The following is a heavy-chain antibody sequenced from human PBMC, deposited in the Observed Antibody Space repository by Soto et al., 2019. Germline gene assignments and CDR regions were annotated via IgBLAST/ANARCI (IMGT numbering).Heavy chain of an antibody. Sequence: SETLSLTCTVSGGSISSSTYYWGWIRQPPGKGLECVGTIYYDGSAYYNPSLKSRVTISVDTSKNQFSLKLSSVTAADTAVYYCARFTYYDFWSGPTQYYYYGMDVWGQVTTVSVS. CDR3: ARFTYYDFWSGPTQYYYYGMDV. D-gene: IGHD3-3*01. CDR1: GGSISSSTYY. V-gene: IGHV4-39*07. CDR2: IYYDGSA. J-gene: IGHJ6*02.